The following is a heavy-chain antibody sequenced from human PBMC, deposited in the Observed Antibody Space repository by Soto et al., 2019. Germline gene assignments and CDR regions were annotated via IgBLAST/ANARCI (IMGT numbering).Heavy chain of an antibody. D-gene: IGHD6-13*01. CDR1: GGSFSGYY. J-gene: IGHJ4*02. CDR2: INHSGST. V-gene: IGHV4-34*01. Sequence: SETLSLTCAVYGGSFSGYYWSWIRQPPGKGLEWIGEINHSGSTNYNPSLKSRVTISVDTSKNQFSLKLSSVTAADTAAYYCARGLAAGTILDYWGQGTLVTVSS. CDR3: ARGLAAGTILDY.